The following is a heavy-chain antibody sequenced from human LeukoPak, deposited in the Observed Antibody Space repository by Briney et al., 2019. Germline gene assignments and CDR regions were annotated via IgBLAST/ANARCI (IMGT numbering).Heavy chain of an antibody. J-gene: IGHJ6*02. D-gene: IGHD3-16*01. CDR1: GYTFTGYY. CDR3: ARDTFEVRSFRTFGMDV. CDR2: INPNSGGT. V-gene: IGHV1-2*02. Sequence: GASVKVSCKASGYTFTGYYMHWVRQAPGQGLEWMGWINPNSGGTNYAQKFQGRVTMTRDTSISTAYMELSRLRSDDTAVYYCARDTFEVRSFRTFGMDVWGQGTTVTVSS.